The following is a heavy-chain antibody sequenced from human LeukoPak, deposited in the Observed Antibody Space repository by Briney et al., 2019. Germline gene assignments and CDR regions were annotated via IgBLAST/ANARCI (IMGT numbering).Heavy chain of an antibody. D-gene: IGHD3-10*01. CDR2: INHSGST. CDR3: AREGAPRGDWYFDL. V-gene: IGHV4-34*01. Sequence: SETLSLTCAVYGVSFSGYYWSWIRQPPGKGLEWIGEINHSGSTNYNPSLKSRVTISVDTSKNQFSLKLSSVTAADTAVYYCAREGAPRGDWYFDLWGRGNLVTVSS. CDR1: GVSFSGYY. J-gene: IGHJ2*01.